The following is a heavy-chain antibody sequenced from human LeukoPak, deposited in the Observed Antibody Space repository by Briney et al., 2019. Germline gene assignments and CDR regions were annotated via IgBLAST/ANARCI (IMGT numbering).Heavy chain of an antibody. D-gene: IGHD1-26*01. Sequence: TFSSYAMSWVRQPPGKGLEWVGSIYFSGSTDYNPSLKSRVTISVDTSKNQFSLKLSSVTAADTAVYYCARGKGGSYDFDYWGQGTLVTVSS. V-gene: IGHV4-39*07. CDR1: TFSSYA. CDR2: IYFSGST. CDR3: ARGKGGSYDFDY. J-gene: IGHJ4*02.